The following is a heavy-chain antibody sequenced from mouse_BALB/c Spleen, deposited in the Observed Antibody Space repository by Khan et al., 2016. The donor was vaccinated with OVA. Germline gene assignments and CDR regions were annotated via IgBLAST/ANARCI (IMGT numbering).Heavy chain of an antibody. CDR2: INPSTAYT. CDR3: ARRGLRWDFDY. D-gene: IGHD1-1*01. CDR1: GYTFINYW. Sequence: VQLQQSGAELAKPGASVKMSCKASGYTFINYWILWVKQRPGQGLEWIGYINPSTAYTEYNQTFKDKATLTADKYSRTAYMQLSSLTSEDSAVYYCARRGLRWDFDYWGQGTTLTVSS. J-gene: IGHJ2*01. V-gene: IGHV1-7*01.